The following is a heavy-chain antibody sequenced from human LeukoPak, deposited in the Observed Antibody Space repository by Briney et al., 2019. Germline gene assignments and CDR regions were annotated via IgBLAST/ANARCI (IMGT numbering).Heavy chain of an antibody. V-gene: IGHV3-21*01. CDR2: ISSSSSYI. J-gene: IGHJ4*02. Sequence: PGGSLRLSCAASGFTFSSYSMNWVRQAPGKGLEWVSSISSSSSYIYYADSVKGRFTISRDNAKNSLYLQMNSLRAEDTAVYYCARDRILESDSSSRCFDYWGQGTLVTVSS. CDR1: GFTFSSYS. D-gene: IGHD3-22*01. CDR3: ARDRILESDSSSRCFDY.